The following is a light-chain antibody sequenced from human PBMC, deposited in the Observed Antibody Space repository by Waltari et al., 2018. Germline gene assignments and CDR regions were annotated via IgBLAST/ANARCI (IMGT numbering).Light chain of an antibody. J-gene: IGLJ2*01. CDR2: EVS. CDR3: SSYTSSSTRV. V-gene: IGLV2-14*01. Sequence: QSALTQPASVSGSPGQSITISCTGTSSDVGGYNYVSWYQQHPGKAPKRMIYEVSNRPSGVSNRFSCSKSGKTASLTISGLQAEDEADYYCSSYTSSSTRVFGGGTKLTVL. CDR1: SSDVGGYNY.